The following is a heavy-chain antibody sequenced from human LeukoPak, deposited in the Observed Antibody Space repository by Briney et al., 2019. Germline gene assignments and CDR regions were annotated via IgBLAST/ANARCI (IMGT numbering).Heavy chain of an antibody. CDR3: ATGFYEFEDSGYYVDF. CDR2: IYRGGNT. Sequence: PGGSLRLSCAASGFIVSSNYMNWVRQGPGKGLEWVLVIYRGGNTFYTDSVRGRFTISRDNSKNILYLQMNSLRPEDTAVYYCATGFYEFEDSGYYVDFWGQGTLVTVSS. V-gene: IGHV3-66*02. J-gene: IGHJ4*02. CDR1: GFIVSSNY. D-gene: IGHD3-22*01.